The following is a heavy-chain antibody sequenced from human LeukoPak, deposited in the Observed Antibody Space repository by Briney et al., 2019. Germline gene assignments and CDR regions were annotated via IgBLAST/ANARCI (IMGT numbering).Heavy chain of an antibody. CDR1: GGSISSYY. J-gene: IGHJ4*02. V-gene: IGHV4-59*01. CDR3: ARVRLGSFDY. D-gene: IGHD6-19*01. Sequence: PSETLSLTCTVSGGSISSYYWSWIRQPPGKGLEWIGYIYCSGSTNYNPSLKSRVTISVDTSKNQFSLKLSSVTAADTAVYYCARVRLGSFDYWGQGTLVTVSS. CDR2: IYCSGST.